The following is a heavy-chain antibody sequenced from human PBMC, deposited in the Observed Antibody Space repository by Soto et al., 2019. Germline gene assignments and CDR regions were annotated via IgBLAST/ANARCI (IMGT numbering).Heavy chain of an antibody. V-gene: IGHV4-30-2*01. CDR2: IYHSGST. CDR3: ARVPDV. J-gene: IGHJ6*02. Sequence: PSETLSLTCAVSGGSISSGGYSWTWIRQPPGKGMEWIGYIYHSGSTYYNPSLKSRVTISVDRSKNQFSLKLFSVTAADTAVYYCARVPDVWGQGTRVTVSS. CDR1: GGSISSGGYS.